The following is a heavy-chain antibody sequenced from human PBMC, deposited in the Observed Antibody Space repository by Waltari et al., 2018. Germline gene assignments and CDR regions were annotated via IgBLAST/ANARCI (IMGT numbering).Heavy chain of an antibody. J-gene: IGHJ4*02. D-gene: IGHD1-1*01. V-gene: IGHV3-7*01. Sequence: EAQLVQSGGGLVQPGGSLTLPCAASGFTISRFWMTWIRQAPGQGLQWVANIGPDGSDKYYLDSVKGRFTISRDNAENALLLQMSSLRVEDTALYYCVGWNDPINSWGQGTLVAVSS. CDR1: GFTISRFW. CDR2: IGPDGSDK. CDR3: VGWNDPINS.